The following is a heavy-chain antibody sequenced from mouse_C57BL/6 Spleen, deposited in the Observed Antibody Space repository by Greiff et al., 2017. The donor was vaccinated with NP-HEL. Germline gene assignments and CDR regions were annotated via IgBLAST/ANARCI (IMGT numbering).Heavy chain of an antibody. CDR1: GYAFSSSW. CDR3: ARSEYYGSETDYAMDY. Sequence: VQLQQSGPELVKPGASVKISCKASGYAFSSSWMNWVKQRPGKGLEWIGRIYPGDGDTNYNGTFKGKATLTADKSSSTAYMQLSSLTSEDSAVYFCARSEYYGSETDYAMDYWGQGTSVTVSS. J-gene: IGHJ4*01. D-gene: IGHD1-1*01. V-gene: IGHV1-82*01. CDR2: IYPGDGDT.